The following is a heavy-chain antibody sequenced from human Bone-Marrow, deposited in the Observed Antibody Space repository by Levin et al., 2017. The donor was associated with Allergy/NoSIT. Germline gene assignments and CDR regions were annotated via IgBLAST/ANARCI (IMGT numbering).Heavy chain of an antibody. CDR3: ARPPRGNSHDNWFDP. CDR1: GFNFSRYP. D-gene: IGHD5-18*01. CDR2: ISYHGTNT. V-gene: IGHV3-30*04. Sequence: PGGSLRLSCAASGFNFSRYPMNWLRQAPGKGLEWVAVISYHGTNTDYADSVKGRFTIFRDNSENTLSLEMNSLRVEDTAVYYCARPPRGNSHDNWFDPWGQGTLVTVSS. J-gene: IGHJ5*02.